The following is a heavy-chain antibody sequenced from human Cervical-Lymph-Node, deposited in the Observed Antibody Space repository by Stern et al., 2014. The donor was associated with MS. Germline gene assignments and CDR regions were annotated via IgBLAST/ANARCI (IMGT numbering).Heavy chain of an antibody. D-gene: IGHD3-3*01. CDR3: ARDGFLEWLLYY. CDR1: GFTFSSYS. V-gene: IGHV3-21*01. J-gene: IGHJ4*02. CDR2: NSSSRII. Sequence: EVQLLEYGGGLVKTGGSLILSCADSGFTFSSYSMKWVRQAPGKELEWDSSNSSSRIIYYADAVKGRFTISRDKAKNSQKLQMNSLRAEDTAVYYCARDGFLEWLLYYWGQATLVTVSS.